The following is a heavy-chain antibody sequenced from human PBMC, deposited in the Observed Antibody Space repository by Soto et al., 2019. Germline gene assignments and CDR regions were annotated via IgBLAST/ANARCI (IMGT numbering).Heavy chain of an antibody. J-gene: IGHJ3*02. V-gene: IGHV3-21*01. CDR3: ARGGYCSGGSCYSGAFDI. CDR2: ISSSSSYI. CDR1: GFTFSSYS. D-gene: IGHD2-15*01. Sequence: GSLRLSCAASGFTFSSYSMNWVRQAPGKGLEWVSSISSSSSYIYYADSVKGRFTISRDNAKNSLYLQMNSLRAEDTAVYYCARGGYCSGGSCYSGAFDIWGQGTMVTVSS.